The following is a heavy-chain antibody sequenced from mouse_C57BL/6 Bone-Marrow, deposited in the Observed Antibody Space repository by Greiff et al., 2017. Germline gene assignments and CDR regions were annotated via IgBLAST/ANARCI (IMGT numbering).Heavy chain of an antibody. V-gene: IGHV5-16*01. J-gene: IGHJ4*01. CDR3: ARDSHYGRGTYAIDY. D-gene: IGHD1-1*01. Sequence: DVKLVESEGGLVQPGSSMKLSCTASGFTFSDYYMAWVRQVPEKGLEWVATINYDGSSTYYLDPLKSRFIISRDTAKNILYLHMSSLTSEDTATYYCARDSHYGRGTYAIDYWGQGTSVTVSS. CDR1: GFTFSDYY. CDR2: INYDGSST.